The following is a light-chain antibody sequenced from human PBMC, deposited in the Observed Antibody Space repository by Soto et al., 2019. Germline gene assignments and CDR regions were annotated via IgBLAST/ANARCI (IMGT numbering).Light chain of an antibody. V-gene: IGKV1-5*01. CDR3: QQYNNYWT. Sequence: DIQMTQSPSTLSASVGDRVIVTCRASQSISSWLAWYQQKPGKAPKLLIYDVSSLESGVPSRFSGSGSGTEFTLTISSLQPDDLATYYCQQYNNYWTFGQGTKVDIK. CDR2: DVS. J-gene: IGKJ1*01. CDR1: QSISSW.